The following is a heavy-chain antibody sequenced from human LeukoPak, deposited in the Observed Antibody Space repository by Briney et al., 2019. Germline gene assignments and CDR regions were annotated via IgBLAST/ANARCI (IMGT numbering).Heavy chain of an antibody. V-gene: IGHV3-74*01. CDR3: VGDSPEWHQPFDY. Sequence: GGSLRLSCTASGFSFSNSRMHWVRQAPGKGLLWVSRINSDGSITTYADSVKGRCTISRDNARNTLYLQMNSLRADDTAVYYCVGDSPEWHQPFDYWGQGTLVTVSS. CDR1: GFSFSNSR. D-gene: IGHD3-3*01. J-gene: IGHJ4*02. CDR2: INSDGSIT.